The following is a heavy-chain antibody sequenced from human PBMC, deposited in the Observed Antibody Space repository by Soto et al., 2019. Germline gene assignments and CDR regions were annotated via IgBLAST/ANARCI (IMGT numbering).Heavy chain of an antibody. V-gene: IGHV3-48*01. CDR3: ARDLNPRQEMLYALLGD. CDR2: ISGSSSMI. D-gene: IGHD2-8*01. J-gene: IGHJ4*02. Sequence: EVQLVESWGGWVQPGGSLSLSCAASGFTFSRYSMTLVRQAPGTGLEWVSYISGSSSMIYYADSVKGRFTISRDNAKNSLYRQMNSLRAEDTAGYYCARDLNPRQEMLYALLGDWGQGTMVTVSS. CDR1: GFTFSRYS.